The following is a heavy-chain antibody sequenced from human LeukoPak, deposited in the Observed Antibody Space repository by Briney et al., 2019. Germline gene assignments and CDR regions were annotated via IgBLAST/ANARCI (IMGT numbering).Heavy chain of an antibody. Sequence: ASVKVSCKASGYTFTGYYMHWVRQAPGQGLEWMGWINPNSGGTNYAQKFQGRVTMTRDMSTSTVYMELSSLRSEDTAVYYCARDMRGYCSGGSCYPQNWFDPWGQGTLVTVSS. CDR3: ARDMRGYCSGGSCYPQNWFDP. CDR2: INPNSGGT. V-gene: IGHV1-2*02. J-gene: IGHJ5*02. D-gene: IGHD2-15*01. CDR1: GYTFTGYY.